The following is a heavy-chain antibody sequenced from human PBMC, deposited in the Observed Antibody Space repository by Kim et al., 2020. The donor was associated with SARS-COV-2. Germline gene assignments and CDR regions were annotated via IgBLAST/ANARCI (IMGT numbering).Heavy chain of an antibody. D-gene: IGHD6-13*01. CDR3: ARHRRIAAAGFDFDY. CDR1: GYSFTSYW. V-gene: IGHV5-51*01. J-gene: IGHJ4*02. Sequence: GESLKISCKGSGYSFTSYWIGWVRQMPGKGLEWMGIIYPGDSDTRYSPSFQGQVTISADKSISTAYLQWSSLKASDTAMYYCARHRRIAAAGFDFDYWGQGTLVTVSS. CDR2: IYPGDSDT.